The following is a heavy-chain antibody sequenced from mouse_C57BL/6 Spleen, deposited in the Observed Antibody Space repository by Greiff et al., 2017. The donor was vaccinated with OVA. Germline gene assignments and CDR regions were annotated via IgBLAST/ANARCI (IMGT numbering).Heavy chain of an antibody. CDR2: IDPEDGET. Sequence: DVQLQQSGAELVKPGASVKLSCTASGFNITDYYMHWVKQRTEQGLEWIGRIDPEDGETNYAPKFKGKATITADTSSNTADLQLSSLTSEDTAVYYCARGSSHWYFDVWGTGTTVTVSS. D-gene: IGHD1-1*01. CDR3: ARGSSHWYFDV. J-gene: IGHJ1*03. V-gene: IGHV14-2*01. CDR1: GFNITDYY.